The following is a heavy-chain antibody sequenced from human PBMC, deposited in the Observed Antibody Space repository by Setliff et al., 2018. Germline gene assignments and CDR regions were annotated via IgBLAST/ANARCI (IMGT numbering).Heavy chain of an antibody. Sequence: GSLRLSCSVSGITFINAWMTWVRQAPGKGPEWVGRIKSSREGATSDYGAPAKGRFTISRDDSKQMIFLQMNNLRAEDTALYSCARDGVSYAMDVWGHGTTVTVSS. CDR1: GITFINAW. CDR3: ARDGVSYAMDV. CDR2: IKSSREGATS. V-gene: IGHV3-15*01. J-gene: IGHJ6*02.